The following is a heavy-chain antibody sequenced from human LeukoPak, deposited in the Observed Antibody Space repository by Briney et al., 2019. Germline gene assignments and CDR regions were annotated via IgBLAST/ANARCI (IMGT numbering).Heavy chain of an antibody. CDR1: GFTFSCYE. CDR3: ARVPRNQLWYIDQDAFDI. Sequence: GGSLRLSCAASGFTFSCYEMNWVRQAPGKGLEWVSYISSSGSTIYYADSVKGRFTISRDNAKNSLYLQMNSLRAEDTAVYYCARVPRNQLWYIDQDAFDIWGQGTMVTVSS. CDR2: ISSSGSTI. D-gene: IGHD5-18*01. J-gene: IGHJ3*02. V-gene: IGHV3-48*03.